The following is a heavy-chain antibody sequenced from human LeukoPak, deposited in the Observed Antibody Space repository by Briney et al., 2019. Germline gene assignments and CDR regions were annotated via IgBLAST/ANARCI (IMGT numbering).Heavy chain of an antibody. Sequence: GGSLRLSCAASGFTFSDYYMSWIRQAPGKGLEWVSHISSSGSTIYYADSVKCRFTISRDNAKNSLYQQMNSLRAENTAVYYCARAWFSMVRGVIIIPFDIWGQGTMVTVSS. V-gene: IGHV3-11*01. CDR2: ISSSGSTI. CDR3: ARAWFSMVRGVIIIPFDI. J-gene: IGHJ3*02. D-gene: IGHD3-10*01. CDR1: GFTFSDYY.